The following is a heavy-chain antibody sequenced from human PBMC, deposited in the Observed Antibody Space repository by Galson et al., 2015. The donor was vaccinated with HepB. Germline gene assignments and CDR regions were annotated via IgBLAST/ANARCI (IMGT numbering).Heavy chain of an antibody. V-gene: IGHV1-69*13. D-gene: IGHD5-18*01. CDR1: GGTFNAHA. CDR3: ARGSSPGYSYGSGIDY. Sequence: SVKVSCKASGGTFNAHAISWFRQAPGQGFEWMGGIIPVFDTANYAQRFQPRLTITADGSTSTVYMELTSLKSDDTAVYYCARGSSPGYSYGSGIDYWGQGTLVTVSA. CDR2: IIPVFDTA. J-gene: IGHJ4*02.